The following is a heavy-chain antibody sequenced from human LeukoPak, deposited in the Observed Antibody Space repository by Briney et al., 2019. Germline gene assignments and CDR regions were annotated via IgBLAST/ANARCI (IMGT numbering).Heavy chain of an antibody. Sequence: GGSLRLSCAASGFTFSSYGMHWVRQAPGKGLEWVADIWYDGSNKYYADSVKGRFTRSRDNSKNTLYLQMNSLRAEDTAVYYGAREGTAAAGKRRSSQFDYWGQGTLVTVSS. D-gene: IGHD6-13*01. CDR1: GFTFSSYG. CDR2: IWYDGSNK. J-gene: IGHJ4*02. V-gene: IGHV3-33*01. CDR3: AREGTAAAGKRRSSQFDY.